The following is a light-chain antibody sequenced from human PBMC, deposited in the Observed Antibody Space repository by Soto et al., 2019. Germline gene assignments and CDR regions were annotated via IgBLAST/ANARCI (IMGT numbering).Light chain of an antibody. CDR1: QSISSW. CDR3: QQYNSYLT. J-gene: IGKJ2*01. CDR2: KAS. Sequence: DIQMTQSPSTLSASVGDRVTITCRASQSISSWLAWYQQKPGKAPKLLIYKASSLESGVPSRFSGSGSGTEFTLTISSLQADDVATYYCQQYNSYLTFGQGTKLEIK. V-gene: IGKV1-5*03.